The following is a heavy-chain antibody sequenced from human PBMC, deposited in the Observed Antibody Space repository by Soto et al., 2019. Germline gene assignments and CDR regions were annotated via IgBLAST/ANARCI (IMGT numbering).Heavy chain of an antibody. CDR2: IDHSGYT. V-gene: IGHV4-34*01. Sequence: SETLSLTCAVYGGSFSGYYWNWIRQPPGKGLEWIGEIDHSGYTNYNPSLKSRVTISVDTSKNQFSLRLTSVTAADTAVYYCARVRDWFDPWGQGTLVAVSS. D-gene: IGHD3-3*01. CDR1: GGSFSGYY. CDR3: ARVRDWFDP. J-gene: IGHJ5*02.